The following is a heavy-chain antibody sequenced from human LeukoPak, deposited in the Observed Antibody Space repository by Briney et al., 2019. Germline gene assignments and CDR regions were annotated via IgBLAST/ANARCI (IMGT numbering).Heavy chain of an antibody. CDR3: ARGSVTMVRGVPYNWFDP. CDR1: GGSISSSSYY. J-gene: IGHJ5*02. V-gene: IGHV4-39*07. CDR2: IYYSGST. Sequence: LSETLSLTCTVSGGSISSSSYYWGWIRQPPGKGLEWIGSIYYSGSTYYNPSLKSRVTISVDTSKNQFSLKLSSVTTADTAVYYCARGSVTMVRGVPYNWFDPWGQGTLVTVSS. D-gene: IGHD3-10*01.